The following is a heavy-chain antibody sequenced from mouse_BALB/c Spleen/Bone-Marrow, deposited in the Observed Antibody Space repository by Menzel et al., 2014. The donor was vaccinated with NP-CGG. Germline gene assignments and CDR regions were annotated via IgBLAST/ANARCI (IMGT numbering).Heavy chain of an antibody. J-gene: IGHJ3*01. CDR1: GFSLTSYG. D-gene: IGHD2-14*01. Sequence: VQGVESGPSLVQPSQSLSITCTASGFSLTSYGVHRVRQSPGKGLEWLGVIWRGGSTDYNAAFMSRLSITKDNSKSQVFFKMNSLQADDTAIYYCAKNGGYDGWFAYWGQGTLVTVSA. CDR2: IWRGGST. CDR3: AKNGGYDGWFAY. V-gene: IGHV2-5-1*01.